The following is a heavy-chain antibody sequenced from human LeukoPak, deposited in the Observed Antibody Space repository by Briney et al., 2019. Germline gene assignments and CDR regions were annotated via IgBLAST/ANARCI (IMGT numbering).Heavy chain of an antibody. D-gene: IGHD5-12*01. CDR1: GFTFSDYY. CDR2: ISSSSSYT. J-gene: IGHJ4*02. CDR3: ARGYSGYDYGY. Sequence: GSLRLSCAASGFTFSDYYMSWIRQAPGKGLEWVSYISSSSSYTNYADSVKGRFTIPRDNAKNSLYLQMNSLRAEDTAVYYCARGYSGYDYGYWGQGTLVTVSS. V-gene: IGHV3-11*05.